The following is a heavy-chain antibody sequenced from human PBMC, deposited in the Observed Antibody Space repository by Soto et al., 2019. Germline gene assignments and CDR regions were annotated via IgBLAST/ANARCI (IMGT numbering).Heavy chain of an antibody. Sequence: ETLSLTCAVSGGSISSSNWWSWVRQPPGKGLEWIGEIYHSGSTNYNPSLKSRVTISVDKSKNQFSLKLSSVTAADTAVYYCAREEQQLVRLYNWFDPWGQGTLVTVS. V-gene: IGHV4-4*02. CDR2: IYHSGST. CDR3: AREEQQLVRLYNWFDP. J-gene: IGHJ5*02. CDR1: GGSISSSNW. D-gene: IGHD6-13*01.